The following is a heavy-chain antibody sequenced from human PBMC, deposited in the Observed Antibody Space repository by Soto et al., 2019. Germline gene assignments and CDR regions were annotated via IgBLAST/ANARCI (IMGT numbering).Heavy chain of an antibody. CDR3: AKLCGGDCDY. CDR1: GFTFSSYG. Sequence: GGSLRLSCAASGFTFSSYGMHWVRQAPGKGLEWVAVISYDGSNKYYADSVKGRFTISRDNSKNTLYLQMNSLRAEDTAVYYCAKLCGGDCDYWGQGTLVTVSS. V-gene: IGHV3-30*18. D-gene: IGHD2-21*01. J-gene: IGHJ4*02. CDR2: ISYDGSNK.